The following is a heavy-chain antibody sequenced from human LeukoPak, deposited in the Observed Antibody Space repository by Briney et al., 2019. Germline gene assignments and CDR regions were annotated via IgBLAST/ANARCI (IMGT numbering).Heavy chain of an antibody. D-gene: IGHD1-26*01. CDR2: MNPNSGNT. Sequence: ASVKVSCKASGYTFTSYDINWVRQATGQGLEWMGWMNPNSGNTGYAQKFQGRVTITRNTSISTAYMELSSLRSEDTAVYYCARVYSGSYLLYYFDYWGQGTLVTVSS. CDR3: ARVYSGSYLLYYFDY. V-gene: IGHV1-8*03. CDR1: GYTFTSYD. J-gene: IGHJ4*02.